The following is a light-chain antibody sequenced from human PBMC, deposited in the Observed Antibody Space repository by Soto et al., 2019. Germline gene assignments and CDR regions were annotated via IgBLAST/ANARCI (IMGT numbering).Light chain of an antibody. CDR2: RNN. CDR3: AAWDDSLSGDV. J-gene: IGLJ1*01. CDR1: SSNIGSDY. V-gene: IGLV1-47*01. Sequence: QSVLTQPPSASGTPGQRVTISCSGSSSNIGSDYVYWYQQFPGTAPKLLIYRNNQRPSWVPDRFSGSKSGTSASLAISGLRSEDEADYYCAAWDDSLSGDVFGTGTKLTVL.